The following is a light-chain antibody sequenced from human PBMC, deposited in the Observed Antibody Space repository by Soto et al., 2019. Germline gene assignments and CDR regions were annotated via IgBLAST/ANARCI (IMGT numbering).Light chain of an antibody. CDR3: MQALQGPPT. Sequence: IVMTQSPLPLPVTPGEPASISCRSSQSLLHSNGYNYLDWYLQKPGQSPQLLIYLGSNRASGVPDRFSGTGSGTDFTLKIIRVEAEDVGVYYCMQALQGPPTFGQGTKVEIK. J-gene: IGKJ1*01. V-gene: IGKV2-28*01. CDR1: QSLLHSNGYNY. CDR2: LGS.